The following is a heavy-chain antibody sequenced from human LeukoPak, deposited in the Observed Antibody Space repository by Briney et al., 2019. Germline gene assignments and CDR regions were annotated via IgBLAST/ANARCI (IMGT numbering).Heavy chain of an antibody. J-gene: IGHJ2*01. V-gene: IGHV3-7*01. CDR1: GNYW. CDR3: ARGYWNFGL. CDR2: IKQDGSEK. Sequence: PGGSLRLSCAASGNYWMHWVRQAPGKGLEWVANIKQDGSEKNYVDSVKGRFTSSRDNAKNSLYLQMNRLRVEDTAVYYCARGYWNFGLWGRGTQVTVSS.